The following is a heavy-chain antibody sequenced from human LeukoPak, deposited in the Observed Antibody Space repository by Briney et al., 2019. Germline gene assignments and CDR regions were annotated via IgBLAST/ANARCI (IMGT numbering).Heavy chain of an antibody. CDR2: INSISGEI. Sequence: GGSLRLSCAASGFTFSSIAMTWVRQAPGKGLEWVSYINSISGEIWYADSVKGRFTISRDDAKNSLYLQMNSLRDEDTAVYYCARDHGYAFDYWGQGTLVTVSS. V-gene: IGHV3-48*02. J-gene: IGHJ4*02. D-gene: IGHD5-12*01. CDR3: ARDHGYAFDY. CDR1: GFTFSSIA.